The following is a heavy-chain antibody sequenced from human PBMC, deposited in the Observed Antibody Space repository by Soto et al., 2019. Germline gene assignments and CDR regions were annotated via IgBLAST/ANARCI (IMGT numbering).Heavy chain of an antibody. Sequence: SETLSLTCAVYGGSFSGYYWSWIRQPPGKGLEWIGEINHSGSTNYNPSLKSRVTISVDTSKNQFSLKLSSVTAADTAVYYCARHLLRYFDDPDYWGQGTLVTVSS. CDR2: INHSGST. J-gene: IGHJ4*02. V-gene: IGHV4-34*01. CDR3: ARHLLRYFDDPDY. CDR1: GGSFSGYY. D-gene: IGHD3-9*01.